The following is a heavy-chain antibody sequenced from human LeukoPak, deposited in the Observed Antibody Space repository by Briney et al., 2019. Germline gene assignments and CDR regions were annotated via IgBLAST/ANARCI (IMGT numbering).Heavy chain of an antibody. J-gene: IGHJ4*02. V-gene: IGHV1-58*01. Sequence: LVKVSCKASGFTFTSSAVQWVRQARGQRLEWIGWIVVGSGNTNYAQKFQERVTITRDTSASTAYMELSSLRSEDTAVYYCARVQRGIAVAQPFDYWGQGTLVTVSS. CDR2: IVVGSGNT. D-gene: IGHD6-19*01. CDR3: ARVQRGIAVAQPFDY. CDR1: GFTFTSSA.